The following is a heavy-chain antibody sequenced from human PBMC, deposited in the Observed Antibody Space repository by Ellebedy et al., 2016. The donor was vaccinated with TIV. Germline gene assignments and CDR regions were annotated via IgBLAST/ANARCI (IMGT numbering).Heavy chain of an antibody. V-gene: IGHV3-48*03. CDR2: ISSSGSTI. J-gene: IGHJ4*02. CDR3: ARDVGPAITAMVTGGIDY. Sequence: PGGSLRLSCAASGFTFSSYKMNWVRQAPGKGLEWVSYISSSGSTIYYADSVKGRFTISRDNAKNSLYLQMNSLRAEDTAVYYCARDVGPAITAMVTGGIDYWGQGTLVTVSS. CDR1: GFTFSSYK. D-gene: IGHD5-18*01.